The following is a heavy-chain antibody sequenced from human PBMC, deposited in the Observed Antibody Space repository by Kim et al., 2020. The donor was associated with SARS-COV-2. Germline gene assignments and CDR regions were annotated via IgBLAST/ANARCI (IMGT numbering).Heavy chain of an antibody. CDR1: GYTLTELS. CDR2: FDPEDGET. D-gene: IGHD4-17*01. V-gene: IGHV1-24*01. Sequence: ASVKVSCKVSGYTLTELSMHWVRQAPGKGLEWMGGFDPEDGETIYAQKFQGRVTMTEDTSTDTAYMELSSLRSEDTAVYYCATVQPTVVTWSGLDYWGQGTLVTVSS. CDR3: ATVQPTVVTWSGLDY. J-gene: IGHJ4*02.